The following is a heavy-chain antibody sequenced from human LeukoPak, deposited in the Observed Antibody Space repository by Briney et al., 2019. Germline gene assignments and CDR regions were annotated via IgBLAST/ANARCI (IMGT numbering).Heavy chain of an antibody. D-gene: IGHD4-23*01. CDR2: IYSSGST. J-gene: IGHJ4*02. Sequence: SETLSLTCTVSGGSLSNYFWSWVRQPPGTGLEWIGYIYSSGSTHYNPSLQSRVTISVDTSKNQFSLNLNSVTAADTAVYYCTRHPGGNAAHRFDYWGQGFLVTVSS. CDR1: GGSLSNYF. V-gene: IGHV4-59*08. CDR3: TRHPGGNAAHRFDY.